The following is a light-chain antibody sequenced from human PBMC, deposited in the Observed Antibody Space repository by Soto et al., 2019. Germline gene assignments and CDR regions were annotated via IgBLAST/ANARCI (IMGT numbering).Light chain of an antibody. CDR3: QQYGSSPRT. CDR2: GAS. V-gene: IGKV3-20*01. CDR1: QSVSSSY. J-gene: IGKJ1*01. Sequence: EIVFTQSPGTLSFSPGERATLSCRASQSVSSSYLGWYQQKPGQAPRLLMYGASSRATGIPERFSGSGSGTDFTLTISRLEPEDFAVYYCQQYGSSPRTFGQGTKVDIK.